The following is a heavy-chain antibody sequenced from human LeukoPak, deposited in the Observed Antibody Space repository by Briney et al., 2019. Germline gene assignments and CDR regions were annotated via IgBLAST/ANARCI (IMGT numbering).Heavy chain of an antibody. CDR3: ARAYVPRMRWDFGL. J-gene: IGHJ2*01. V-gene: IGHV3-48*01. Sequence: PGGSLRLSCAASGFTFSSYSMNWVRQAPGKGLEWVSYISSSSSTIYCADSAKGRFTISRDNAKNSLYLQTNSLRAEDTAVYYGARAYVPRMRWDFGLWGRGTLVTVAS. CDR2: ISSSSSTI. D-gene: IGHD3-16*01. CDR1: GFTFSSYS.